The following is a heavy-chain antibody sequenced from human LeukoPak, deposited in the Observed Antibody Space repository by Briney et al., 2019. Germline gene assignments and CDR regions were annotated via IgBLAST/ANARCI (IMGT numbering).Heavy chain of an antibody. Sequence: SETLSLTCAVSGGSISSSNWWSWVRQPPGKGLEWIGEIYHSGSTYYNPSLKSRVTISVDTSKNQFSLKLSSVTAADTAVYYCASNPSIAAAGEYFQHWGQGTLVTVSS. J-gene: IGHJ1*01. V-gene: IGHV4-4*02. CDR1: GGSISSSNW. CDR3: ASNPSIAAAGEYFQH. CDR2: IYHSGST. D-gene: IGHD6-13*01.